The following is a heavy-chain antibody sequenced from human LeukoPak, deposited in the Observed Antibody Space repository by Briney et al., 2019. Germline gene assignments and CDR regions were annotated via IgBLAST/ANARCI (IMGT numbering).Heavy chain of an antibody. CDR1: GYTLTSYD. D-gene: IGHD6-19*01. CDR3: AGVDSSGWYRDAFDI. CDR2: MNPNSGNT. J-gene: IGHJ3*02. V-gene: IGHV1-8*01. Sequence: GASVKVSCKASGYTLTSYDINWVRQATGQGLEWMGWMNPNSGNTGYAQKFQGRVTMTRNTSISTAYMELSSLRSEDTAVYYCAGVDSSGWYRDAFDIWGQGTMVTVSS.